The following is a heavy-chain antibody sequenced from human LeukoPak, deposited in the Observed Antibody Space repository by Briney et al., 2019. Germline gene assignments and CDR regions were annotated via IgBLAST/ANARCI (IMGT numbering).Heavy chain of an antibody. CDR3: ARGELLYNWFDP. CDR2: ISGSGGST. V-gene: IGHV3-23*01. J-gene: IGHJ5*02. D-gene: IGHD3-10*01. Sequence: PGGSLRLSCAASGFTFSSYAMSWVRQAPGKGLEWVSAISGSGGSTYYADSVKGRFTISRDNSKNTLYLQMNSLRAEDTAVYYCARGELLYNWFDPWGQGTLVTVSS. CDR1: GFTFSSYA.